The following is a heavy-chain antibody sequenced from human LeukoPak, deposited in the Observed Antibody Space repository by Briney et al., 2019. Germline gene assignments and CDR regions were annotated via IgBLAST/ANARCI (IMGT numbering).Heavy chain of an antibody. D-gene: IGHD3-10*01. CDR1: GYTFTSYG. V-gene: IGHV1-18*01. Sequence: ASVKVSCKASGYTFTSYGISWVRQAPGRGLEWMGWISAYNGNTNYAQKFQGRVTMTEDTSTDTAYMELSSLRSEDTAVYYCATRYRLLWFGELFYWGQGTLVTVSS. J-gene: IGHJ4*02. CDR3: ATRYRLLWFGELFY. CDR2: ISAYNGNT.